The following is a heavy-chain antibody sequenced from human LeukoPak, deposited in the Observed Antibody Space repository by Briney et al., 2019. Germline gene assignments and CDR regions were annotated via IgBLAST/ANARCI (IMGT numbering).Heavy chain of an antibody. V-gene: IGHV3-48*03. CDR1: GFTFSSYE. CDR2: ISSSGSTI. CDR3: ARDSINYYGSGGVPLDY. J-gene: IGHJ4*02. Sequence: GGSLRLSCAASGFTFSSYEMNWVRQAPGKGLEWVSYISSSGSTIYYADSVKGRFTISRDNAKNSLYLQMNSLRAEDTALYYCARDSINYYGSGGVPLDYWGQGTLVTVSS. D-gene: IGHD3-10*01.